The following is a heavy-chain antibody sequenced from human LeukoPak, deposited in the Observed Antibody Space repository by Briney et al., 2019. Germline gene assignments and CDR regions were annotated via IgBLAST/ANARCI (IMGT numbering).Heavy chain of an antibody. D-gene: IGHD3-9*01. Sequence: GGSLRLSCAASGFTFSSYGMHWVRQAPGKGVEWVAVICNIGSNKYYADSVKGRFTISRDNSKNTLYLQMNRLRAEDKAVYYCARDRSLTWYYRSGGENWFDLWGQGTLVTVSS. CDR2: ICNIGSNK. CDR1: GFTFSSYG. V-gene: IGHV3-33*01. J-gene: IGHJ5*02. CDR3: ARDRSLTWYYRSGGENWFDL.